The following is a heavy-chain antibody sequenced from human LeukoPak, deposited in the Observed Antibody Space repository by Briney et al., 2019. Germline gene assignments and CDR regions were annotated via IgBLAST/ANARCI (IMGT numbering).Heavy chain of an antibody. CDR1: GFTFNTYT. D-gene: IGHD6-13*01. CDR3: ARGVIAAAGKNPLDY. J-gene: IGHJ4*02. CDR2: ISSSSSTI. Sequence: GGSLRLSCAASGFTFNTYTMNWVRQAPGKGLEWVSYISSSSSTIYYADSVKGRFTISRDNAKNSLYLQMNSLRAEDTAVYYCARGVIAAAGKNPLDYWGQGTLVTVSS. V-gene: IGHV3-48*01.